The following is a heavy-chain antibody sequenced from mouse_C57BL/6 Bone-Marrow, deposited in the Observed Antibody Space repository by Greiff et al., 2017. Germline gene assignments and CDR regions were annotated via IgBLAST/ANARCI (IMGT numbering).Heavy chain of an antibody. D-gene: IGHD1-1*01. V-gene: IGHV1-18*01. CDR3: ARQDYGSSPYFDY. CDR1: GYTFTDYN. CDR2: INPNNGGT. J-gene: IGHJ2*01. Sequence: VQLQQSGPELVKPGASVKIPCKASGYTFTDYNMDWVKQSHGKSLEWIGDINPNNGGTIYNQKVKGKATLTVDKSSSTAYVELRSLTSEETAVYYCARQDYGSSPYFDYGGQGTTLTGSS.